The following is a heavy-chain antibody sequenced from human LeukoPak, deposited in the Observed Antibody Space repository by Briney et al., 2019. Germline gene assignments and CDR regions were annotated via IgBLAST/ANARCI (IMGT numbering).Heavy chain of an antibody. CDR1: RFTFSSYS. CDR3: AGVGGATIDY. Sequence: GGSLRLSCAASRFTFSSYSMNWVRQAPGKGLEWVSSISSSSSYIYYADSVKGRFTISRDNAKNSLYLQMNSLRAEDTAVYYCAGVGGATIDYWGQGTLVTVSS. J-gene: IGHJ4*02. D-gene: IGHD5-24*01. V-gene: IGHV3-21*01. CDR2: ISSSSSYI.